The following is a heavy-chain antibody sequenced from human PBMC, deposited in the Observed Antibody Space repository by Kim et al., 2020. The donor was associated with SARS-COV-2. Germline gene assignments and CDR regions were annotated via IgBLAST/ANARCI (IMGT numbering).Heavy chain of an antibody. J-gene: IGHJ4*02. CDR3: TKVMEMTSVLSYFDF. D-gene: IGHD4-4*01. Sequence: ADSVKGRFTISRDNSKNSLYLQMNSLRTEDTALYYCTKVMEMTSVLSYFDFWGQGTLVTVSS. V-gene: IGHV3-43*01.